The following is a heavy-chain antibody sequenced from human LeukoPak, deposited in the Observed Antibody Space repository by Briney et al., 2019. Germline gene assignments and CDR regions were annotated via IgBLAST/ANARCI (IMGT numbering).Heavy chain of an antibody. J-gene: IGHJ4*02. V-gene: IGHV2-5*02. CDR3: AHSPPGVIHRGPEDWFPDY. CDR2: IYWDDDK. CDR1: GFSLSTSGVG. D-gene: IGHD3/OR15-3a*01. Sequence: SGPTLVKPTQTLTLTCTFSGFSLSTSGVGVGWIRQPPGKALEWLALIYWDDDKRYSPSLKSRLTITKDTSKNQVVLTMTNTDPVDTATYYCAHSPPGVIHRGPEDWFPDYWGQGTLVTVSS.